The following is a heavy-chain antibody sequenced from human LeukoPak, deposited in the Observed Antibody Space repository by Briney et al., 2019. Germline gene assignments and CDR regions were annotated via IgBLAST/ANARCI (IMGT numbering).Heavy chain of an antibody. CDR2: ISAYNGNT. CDR1: GYTFTSYG. D-gene: IGHD1-26*01. J-gene: IGHJ4*02. Sequence: ASVKVSCKASGYTFTSYGISWVRQAPGQGLEWMGWISAYNGNTNYAQKLQGRVTMTTDTSTSTAYMELRSLRSDDTSVYYCARIPQVVGARSRYFDYWGQGTLVTVSS. V-gene: IGHV1-18*01. CDR3: ARIPQVVGARSRYFDY.